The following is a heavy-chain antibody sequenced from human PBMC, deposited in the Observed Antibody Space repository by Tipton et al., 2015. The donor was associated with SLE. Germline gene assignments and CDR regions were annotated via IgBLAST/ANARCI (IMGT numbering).Heavy chain of an antibody. D-gene: IGHD2-8*01. CDR2: MYFSGST. Sequence: TLSLTCTVSGGSISSGTYYWGWIRQPPGKGLEWIGNMYFSGSTYYSPSLKSRVTISVDTSKNQFSLEVRSVTAADTAVYYCVRLRSKVLIDYWGQGTLVTVSS. V-gene: IGHV4-39*07. J-gene: IGHJ4*02. CDR1: GGSISSGTYY. CDR3: VRLRSKVLIDY.